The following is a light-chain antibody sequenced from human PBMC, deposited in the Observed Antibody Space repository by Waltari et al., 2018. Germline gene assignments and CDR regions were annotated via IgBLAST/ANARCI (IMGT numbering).Light chain of an antibody. CDR2: EAS. CDR3: QQYDNLLGT. Sequence: DIQMTQSPSSLSASVGDRVTITCQASQDISNYLNWYQQKPGKAPKLLIYEASNLETGVPARFSGSGSGTDFTFTISSLQPEDIATYYCQQYDNLLGTFGQGTKLEIK. V-gene: IGKV1-33*01. J-gene: IGKJ2*01. CDR1: QDISNY.